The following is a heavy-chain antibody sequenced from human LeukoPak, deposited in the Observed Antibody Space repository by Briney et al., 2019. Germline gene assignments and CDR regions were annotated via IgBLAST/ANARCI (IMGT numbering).Heavy chain of an antibody. Sequence: SETLSLTCAVYGGSFSDYYWSWIRQPPGKGLEWIGEINHSGNTNYNPSLKSRVTISVDTSKNQFSLKLSSVTAADTAVYYCARGYDILSYLSYYYGMDVWGQGTTVTVSS. CDR2: INHSGNT. D-gene: IGHD3-9*01. CDR3: ARGYDILSYLSYYYGMDV. CDR1: GGSFSDYY. J-gene: IGHJ6*02. V-gene: IGHV4-34*01.